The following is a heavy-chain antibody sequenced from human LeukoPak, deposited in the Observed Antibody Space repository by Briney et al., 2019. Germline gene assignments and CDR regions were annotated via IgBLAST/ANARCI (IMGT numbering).Heavy chain of an antibody. D-gene: IGHD2-2*01. CDR2: INHSGST. CDR3: ARGGGPRYCSSTSCYARGNYYYYCGMDV. CDR1: GGSFSGYY. J-gene: IGHJ6*04. Sequence: SETLSLTCAVYGGSFSGYYWSWIRQPPGKGLEWIGEINHSGSTNYNPTLKSRVTISVDTSKNQFSLKLSSVTAADTAVYYCARGGGPRYCSSTSCYARGNYYYYCGMDVWGKGTTVTVSS. V-gene: IGHV4-34*01.